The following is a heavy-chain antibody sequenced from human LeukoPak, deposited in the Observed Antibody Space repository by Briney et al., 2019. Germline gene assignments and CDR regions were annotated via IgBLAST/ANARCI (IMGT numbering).Heavy chain of an antibody. CDR2: ISSSSSTI. J-gene: IGHJ4*02. Sequence: GGXXRLSCAASGFTFSSYSMNWVRQAPGKGLEWVSYISSSSSTIYYADSVKGRFTISRDNAKNSLYLQMNSLRAEDTAVYYCARENEYYFDYWGQGTLVTVSS. D-gene: IGHD1-1*01. V-gene: IGHV3-48*01. CDR1: GFTFSSYS. CDR3: ARENEYYFDY.